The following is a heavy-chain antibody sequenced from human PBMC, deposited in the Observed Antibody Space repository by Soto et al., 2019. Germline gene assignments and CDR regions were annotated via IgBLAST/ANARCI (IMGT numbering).Heavy chain of an antibody. Sequence: LRLSCAASGFTFSSYAMSWVRQAPGKGLEWVSAISGSGGSTYYADSVKGRFTISRDNSKNTLYLQMNSLRAEDTAVYYCAKDPSGSPSYFDYWGQGTLVTVSS. CDR1: GFTFSSYA. CDR2: ISGSGGST. D-gene: IGHD1-26*01. V-gene: IGHV3-23*01. J-gene: IGHJ4*02. CDR3: AKDPSGSPSYFDY.